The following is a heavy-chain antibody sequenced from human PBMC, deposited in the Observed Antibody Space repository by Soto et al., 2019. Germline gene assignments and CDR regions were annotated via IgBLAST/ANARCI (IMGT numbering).Heavy chain of an antibody. CDR1: GFTFGSYA. V-gene: IGHV3-23*01. J-gene: IGHJ6*02. Sequence: GGSLRLSCAASGFTFGSYAMSWVRQAPGKGLEWVSAISGSGGSTYYADSVKGRFTISRDNSKNTLYLQMNSLRAEDTAVYYCAKETAEQQLVRYYYYGMDVWGQGTTVTVSS. CDR3: AKETAEQQLVRYYYYGMDV. D-gene: IGHD6-13*01. CDR2: ISGSGGST.